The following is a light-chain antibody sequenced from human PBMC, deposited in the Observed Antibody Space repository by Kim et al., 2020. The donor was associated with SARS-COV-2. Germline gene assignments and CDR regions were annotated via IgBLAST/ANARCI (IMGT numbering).Light chain of an antibody. J-gene: IGKJ5*01. CDR1: QVITNF. V-gene: IGKV1-9*01. CDR2: NIS. CDR3: QQVIDYPIT. Sequence: ASVGDRVTITCRASQVITNFFDWYQQKPGKAPKLLINNISDLQSDVPSRFSGRGSGTEFTLTISSLQPEDFATYYCQQVIDYPITFGQGTRLEIK.